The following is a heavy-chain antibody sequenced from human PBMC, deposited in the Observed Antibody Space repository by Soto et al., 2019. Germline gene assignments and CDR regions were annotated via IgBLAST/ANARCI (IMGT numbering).Heavy chain of an antibody. D-gene: IGHD3-10*01. V-gene: IGHV3-30-3*01. CDR3: ARDLRGPFDY. CDR2: ISYDGSNK. J-gene: IGHJ4*02. CDR1: GFTFSSYA. Sequence: PGGSLRLSCAASGFTFSSYAMHWVRQAPGKGLEWVAVISYDGSNKYYADSVKGRFTISRDNSKNTLYLQMNSLRAEDTAVYYCARDLRGPFDYWGQGTLVTVSS.